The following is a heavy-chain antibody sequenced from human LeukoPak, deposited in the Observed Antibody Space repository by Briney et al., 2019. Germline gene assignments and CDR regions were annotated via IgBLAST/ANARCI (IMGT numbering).Heavy chain of an antibody. CDR1: GYTFTSYY. V-gene: IGHV1-46*01. CDR3: ARGVRLEEVVVVIKIRQDFDY. Sequence: ASVKVSCKASGYTFTSYYMHWVRQAPGQGPEWMGIINPSGGSTSYAQKFQGRVTMTRDMSTSTVYMELSSLRSEDTAVYYCARGVRLEEVVVVIKIRQDFDYWGQGTLVTVSS. D-gene: IGHD3-22*01. J-gene: IGHJ4*02. CDR2: INPSGGST.